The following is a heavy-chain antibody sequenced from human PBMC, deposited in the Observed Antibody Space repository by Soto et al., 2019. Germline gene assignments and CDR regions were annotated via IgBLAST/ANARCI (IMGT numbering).Heavy chain of an antibody. CDR2: IIPIFGTA. CDR1: GGTFSSYA. CDR3: ARALRIAAAGTHNYYYGMDV. J-gene: IGHJ6*02. Sequence: ASVKVSCKASGGTFSSYAISWVRQAPGQGLEWMGGIIPIFGTANYAQKFQGRVTITADESTSTAYMELSSLRSEDTAVYYCARALRIAAAGTHNYYYGMDVWGQGTTVTVSS. V-gene: IGHV1-69*13. D-gene: IGHD6-13*01.